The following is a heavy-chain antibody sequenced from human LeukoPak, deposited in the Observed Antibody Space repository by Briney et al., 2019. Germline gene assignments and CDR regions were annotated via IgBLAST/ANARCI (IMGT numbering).Heavy chain of an antibody. CDR2: FDPEDGET. V-gene: IGHV1-24*01. Sequence: ASVKVSCKVSGYALTELSMHWVRQAPGKGLEWMGGFDPEDGETIYAQKFQGRVTMTEDTSTDTAYMELSSLRSEDTAVYYCATSRNDWNDVWLDYWGQGTLVTVSS. D-gene: IGHD1-1*01. CDR1: GYALTELS. CDR3: ATSRNDWNDVWLDY. J-gene: IGHJ4*02.